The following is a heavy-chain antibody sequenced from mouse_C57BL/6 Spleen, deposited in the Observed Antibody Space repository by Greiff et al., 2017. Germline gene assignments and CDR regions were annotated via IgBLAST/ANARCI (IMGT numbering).Heavy chain of an antibody. CDR3: VRIPLYYCGSIDY. D-gene: IGHD1-1*01. V-gene: IGHV1-50*01. J-gene: IGHJ2*01. CDR1: GYTFTSYW. CDR2: IDPSDSYT. Sequence: QVQLQQPGAELVKPGASVKMSCKASGYTFTSYWMQWVKQRPGQGLEWIGEIDPSDSYTNYNQKFKGKATLTVYTTSSTAYMKLSSLTSEDSAVYYCVRIPLYYCGSIDYWGQGTTLTVSS.